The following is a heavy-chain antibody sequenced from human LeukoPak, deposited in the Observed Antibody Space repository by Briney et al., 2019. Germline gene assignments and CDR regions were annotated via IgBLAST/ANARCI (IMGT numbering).Heavy chain of an antibody. CDR2: ISNSGGST. CDR1: AWTFGSYT. V-gene: IGHV3-23*01. Sequence: GVSVTLTCAASAWTFGSYTMSCVPQATRKGLEWVSAISNSGGSTYYADSVKGRFTISRDNSKNTLYLQMNSLRAEDTAVYYCAKDGYVSWAYQLSHFDYWGQGTLVTVSS. CDR3: AKDGYVSWAYQLSHFDY. D-gene: IGHD2-2*03. J-gene: IGHJ4*02.